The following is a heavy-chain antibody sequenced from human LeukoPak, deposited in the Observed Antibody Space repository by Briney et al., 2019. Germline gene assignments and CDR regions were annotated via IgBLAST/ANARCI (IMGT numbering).Heavy chain of an antibody. CDR3: ARTYYDFWSGYYTGAGWFDP. Sequence: SQTLSLTCAVSGGSISSGGYSWSWIRQPPGKGLEWIGYIYHSGSTYYNPSLKSRVTISVDRSKNQFPLKLSSVTAADTAVYYCARTYYDFWSGYYTGAGWFDPWGQGTLVTVSS. J-gene: IGHJ5*02. V-gene: IGHV4-30-2*01. CDR1: GGSISSGGYS. CDR2: IYHSGST. D-gene: IGHD3-3*01.